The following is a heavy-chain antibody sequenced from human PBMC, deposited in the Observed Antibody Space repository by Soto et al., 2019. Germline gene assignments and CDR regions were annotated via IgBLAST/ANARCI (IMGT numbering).Heavy chain of an antibody. CDR1: GGSISSYY. V-gene: IGHV4-59*01. CDR3: ARGRKAAAGRILFDY. D-gene: IGHD6-13*01. Sequence: SETLSLTCTVSGGSISSYYWSWIRQPPGKGLEWIGYIYYSGSTNYNPSLKSRVTISVDTSKNQFSLKLSSVTAADTAVYYCARGRKAAAGRILFDYWGQGTLVTVS. CDR2: IYYSGST. J-gene: IGHJ4*02.